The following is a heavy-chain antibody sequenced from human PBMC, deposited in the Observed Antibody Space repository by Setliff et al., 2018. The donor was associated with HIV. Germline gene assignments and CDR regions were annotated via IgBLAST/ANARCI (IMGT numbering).Heavy chain of an antibody. CDR2: IYTSGST. D-gene: IGHD6-19*01. J-gene: IGHJ4*02. V-gene: IGHV4-4*07. CDR1: GGSISNYF. CDR3: ARQLAVADYFDY. Sequence: PSETLSLTCTVSGGSISNYFWSWIRQPAGKGLEWIGRIYTSGSTNYNPSLKGRVTMSVDTSKNQFSLKLSSVTAADTAVYYCARQLAVADYFDYWGQGTLVTVSS.